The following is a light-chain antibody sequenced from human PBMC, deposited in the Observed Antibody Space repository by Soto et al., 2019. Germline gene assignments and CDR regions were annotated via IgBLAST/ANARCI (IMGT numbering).Light chain of an antibody. J-gene: IGLJ2*01. CDR2: QSN. CDR1: KLGHTY. Sequence: SYELTQPPSVSVSPGQTASITCSGDKLGHTYACWYQKKPGQSPVTVIYQSNQRPSGIPERFSGSFSGNSATLIISGAQEMDEADYYCQAWDGSSVIFGGGTKLTVL. CDR3: QAWDGSSVI. V-gene: IGLV3-1*01.